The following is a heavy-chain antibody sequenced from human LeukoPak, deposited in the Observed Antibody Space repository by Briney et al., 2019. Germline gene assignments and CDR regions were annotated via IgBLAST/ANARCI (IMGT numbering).Heavy chain of an antibody. CDR2: IYSGGST. J-gene: IGHJ4*02. CDR1: GFTVSSDS. CDR3: AREGREVATITY. Sequence: GGSLRLSCTVSGFTVSSDSMSWVRQAPGKGLEWVSFIYSGGSTHYSDSVKGRFTISRDNSENTLYLQMNSLRAEDTAVYYCAREGREVATITYWGQGTLVTVSS. D-gene: IGHD5-12*01. V-gene: IGHV3-53*01.